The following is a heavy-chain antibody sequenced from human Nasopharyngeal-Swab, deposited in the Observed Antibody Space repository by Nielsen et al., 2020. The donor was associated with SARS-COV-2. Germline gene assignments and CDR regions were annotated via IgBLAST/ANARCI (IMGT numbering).Heavy chain of an antibody. V-gene: IGHV4-59*01. D-gene: IGHD3-9*01. CDR1: GGSISSYY. Sequence: SQTLSLTCTVSGGSISSYYWNWVRQPPGTGLDWIAYVYYSGSTKYNPSLKSRVTISVDRAKNQVSLKLTSVTAADTAVYYCARGDILTPYYYMDVWGRGTTVAVSS. CDR3: ARGDILTPYYYMDV. CDR2: VYYSGST. J-gene: IGHJ6*03.